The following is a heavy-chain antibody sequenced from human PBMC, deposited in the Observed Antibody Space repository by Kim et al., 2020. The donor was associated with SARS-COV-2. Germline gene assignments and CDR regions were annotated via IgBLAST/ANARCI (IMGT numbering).Heavy chain of an antibody. V-gene: IGHV3-33*01. Sequence: GGSLRLSCAASGFTFSSYGMHWVRQAPGKGLEWVAVIWYDGSNKYYADSVKGRFTISRDNSKNTLYLQMNSLRAEDTAVYYCARVSALYSSGGNPPLDWGQGTLVTVSS. CDR3: ARVSALYSSGGNPPLD. J-gene: IGHJ4*02. CDR2: IWYDGSNK. CDR1: GFTFSSYG. D-gene: IGHD6-19*01.